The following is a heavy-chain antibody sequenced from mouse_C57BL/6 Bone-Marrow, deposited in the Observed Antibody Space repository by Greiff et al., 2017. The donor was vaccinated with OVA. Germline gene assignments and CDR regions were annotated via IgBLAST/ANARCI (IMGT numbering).Heavy chain of an antibody. CDR2: ISSGGSYT. CDR1: GFTFSSYG. CDR3: ASHWRYYAMDY. J-gene: IGHJ4*01. V-gene: IGHV5-6*01. Sequence: EVQRVESGGDLVKPGGSLKLSCAASGFTFSSYGMSWVSQTPDKRLEWVATISSGGSYTYYPDSVKGRFTISRDTAQNTLYLQMSSLKSEYTAMYYCASHWRYYAMDYWGQGTTVTVSS.